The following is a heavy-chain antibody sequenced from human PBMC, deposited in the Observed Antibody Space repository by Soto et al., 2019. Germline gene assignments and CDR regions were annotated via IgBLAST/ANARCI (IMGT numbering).Heavy chain of an antibody. CDR1: GFNFNAYW. Sequence: PGGSLRLSCAVSGFNFNAYWMYWVRQAPGKGLEWVANIDTDGSRKNYVDSVKGRFIISRDNAKNSLLLQMNSLSADDTAVYYCGRVPLDGNYANGVDVWGQGTTVTVSS. J-gene: IGHJ6*02. D-gene: IGHD4-17*01. CDR3: GRVPLDGNYANGVDV. CDR2: IDTDGSRK. V-gene: IGHV3-7*03.